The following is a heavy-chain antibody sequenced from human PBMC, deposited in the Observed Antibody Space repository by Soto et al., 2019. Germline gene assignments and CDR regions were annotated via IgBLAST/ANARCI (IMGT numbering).Heavy chain of an antibody. CDR1: GYTFTSYG. D-gene: IGHD6-13*01. V-gene: IGHV1-18*01. CDR2: ISAYNGNT. CDR3: ARDIIAAATYNWFDP. Sequence: ASVKVSCKASGYTFTSYGISWVRQAPGQGLEWMGWISAYNGNTNYAQKLQGRVTMTTDTSTSTAYMELSSLRSEDTAVYYCARDIIAAATYNWFDPWGQGTLVTVSS. J-gene: IGHJ5*02.